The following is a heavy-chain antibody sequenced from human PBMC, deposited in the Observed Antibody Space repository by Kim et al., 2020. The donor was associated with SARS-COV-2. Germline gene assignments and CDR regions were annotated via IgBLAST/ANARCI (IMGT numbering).Heavy chain of an antibody. J-gene: IGHJ6*02. Sequence: GGSLRLSCAASGFTFSSFGMHWVRQAPGKGLEWVAVISYDRSNKYYADSVKGRFTISRDNSKNTLYLQMISLRAEDTAVYYCAKDSKSGNYEYYYGMDVWGQGTTVTVSS. CDR1: GFTFSSFG. CDR3: AKDSKSGNYEYYYGMDV. CDR2: ISYDRSNK. D-gene: IGHD1-26*01. V-gene: IGHV3-30*18.